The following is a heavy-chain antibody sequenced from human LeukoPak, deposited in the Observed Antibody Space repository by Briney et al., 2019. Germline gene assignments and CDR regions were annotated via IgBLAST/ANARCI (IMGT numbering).Heavy chain of an antibody. J-gene: IGHJ2*01. Sequence: SETLSLTCAVYGGSFSGYYWSWIRQPPGKGLEWIGEINHSGSTNYNPSLKSRVTISVDTSKNQFSLKLSSVTAADTAVYYCASSSGWRYWYFDLWGRGTLVTVSS. V-gene: IGHV4-34*01. CDR3: ASSSGWRYWYFDL. CDR1: GGSFSGYY. CDR2: INHSGST. D-gene: IGHD6-19*01.